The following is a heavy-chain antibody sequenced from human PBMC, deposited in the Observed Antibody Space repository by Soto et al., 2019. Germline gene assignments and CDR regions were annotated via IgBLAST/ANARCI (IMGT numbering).Heavy chain of an antibody. J-gene: IGHJ4*02. CDR1: GGSISSSSYY. V-gene: IGHV4-61*01. CDR2: IYYSGST. Sequence: SETLSLTCTVSGGSISSSSYYWSWIRQPPGKGLEWIGYIYYSGSTNYNPSLKSRVTISVDTSKNQFSLKLSSVTAADTAVYYCARSPRDGSYDYWGQGTLVTVSS. CDR3: ARSPRDGSYDY. D-gene: IGHD5-12*01.